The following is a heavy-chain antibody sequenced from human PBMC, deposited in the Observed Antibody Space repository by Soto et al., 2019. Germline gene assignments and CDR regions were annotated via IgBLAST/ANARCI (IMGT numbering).Heavy chain of an antibody. D-gene: IGHD2-15*01. Sequence: SETLSLTCTVSGGSISSGGYYWIWIRQHPGKGLEWIGYIYYSGSTYYNPSLKSRVTISVDTSKNQFSLKLSSVTAADTAVYYCARDLGGSGLNGNYFDYWGQGTLVTVSS. V-gene: IGHV4-31*03. CDR2: IYYSGST. CDR3: ARDLGGSGLNGNYFDY. J-gene: IGHJ4*02. CDR1: GGSISSGGYY.